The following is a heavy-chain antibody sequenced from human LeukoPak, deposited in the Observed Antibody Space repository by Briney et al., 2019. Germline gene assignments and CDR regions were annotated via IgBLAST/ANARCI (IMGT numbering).Heavy chain of an antibody. D-gene: IGHD1-1*01. J-gene: IGHJ4*02. Sequence: SETLSLTCTVSGGSVSSGSYYWSWIRQPPGKGLEWIGYIYYSGSTYYSPSLKSRVTISVDMSKNQFSLKLSSVAAADTAVYFCARGLELIYFDYWGQGTLVTVSS. CDR1: GGSVSSGSYY. CDR3: ARGLELIYFDY. CDR2: IYYSGST. V-gene: IGHV4-30-4*08.